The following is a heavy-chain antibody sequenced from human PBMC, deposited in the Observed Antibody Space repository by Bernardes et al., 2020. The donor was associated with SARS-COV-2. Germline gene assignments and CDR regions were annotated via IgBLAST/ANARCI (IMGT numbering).Heavy chain of an antibody. Sequence: GSLRLSCAASGFTFDDYAMHWVRQAPGKGLEWVSLISGDGGSTYYADSVKGRFTISRDNSKNSLYLQMNSLRTEDTALYYCAKDKGGYSYGHGDYWGQGTLVTVSS. V-gene: IGHV3-43*02. D-gene: IGHD5-18*01. J-gene: IGHJ4*02. CDR2: ISGDGGST. CDR3: AKDKGGYSYGHGDY. CDR1: GFTFDDYA.